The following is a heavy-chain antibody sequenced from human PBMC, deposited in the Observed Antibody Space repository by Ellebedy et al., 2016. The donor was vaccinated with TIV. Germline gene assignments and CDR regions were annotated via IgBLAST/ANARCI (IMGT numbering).Heavy chain of an antibody. J-gene: IGHJ6*03. CDR1: GGSISSYY. Sequence: SETLSLXXTVSGGSISSYYWSWIRQPAGKGLEWIGRIYTSGSTNYNPSLKSRVTMSIDTSKNQFSLKLSSVTAADTAVYYCARDAEWLFPYYYYYMDVWGKGTTVTVSS. D-gene: IGHD3-3*01. CDR2: IYTSGST. CDR3: ARDAEWLFPYYYYYMDV. V-gene: IGHV4-4*07.